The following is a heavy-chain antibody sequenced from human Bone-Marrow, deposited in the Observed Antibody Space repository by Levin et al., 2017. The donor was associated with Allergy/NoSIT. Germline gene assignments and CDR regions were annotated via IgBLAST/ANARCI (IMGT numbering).Heavy chain of an antibody. D-gene: IGHD3-16*01. CDR1: GVSITGYY. J-gene: IGHJ4*02. CDR3: VGAPGLGRVMTHDF. V-gene: IGHV4-59*01. CDR2: IYYSGST. Sequence: SETLSLTCTVSGVSITGYYWTWIRQPPGEGLEWIGYIYYSGSTNYNPSLKSRVSISVDTSRNQFSLKLTAVTAADTAVYFCVGAPGLGRVMTHDFWGQGTLVTVSS.